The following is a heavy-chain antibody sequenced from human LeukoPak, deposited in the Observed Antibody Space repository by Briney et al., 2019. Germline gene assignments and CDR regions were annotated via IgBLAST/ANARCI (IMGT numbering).Heavy chain of an antibody. J-gene: IGHJ4*02. CDR3: ARDGDSSSSEGYYDYVWGSYRSPEYYFDY. CDR2: MYYSGST. D-gene: IGHD3-16*02. Sequence: SQTLSLTCTVSGGSISSGDYYWSWIRQPPGKGLEWIAYMYYSGSTYYNPSLKSRVTISVDTSKNQFSLKLSSVTAADTAVYYCARDGDSSSSEGYYDYVWGSYRSPEYYFDYWGQGTLVTVSS. V-gene: IGHV4-30-4*01. CDR1: GGSISSGDYY.